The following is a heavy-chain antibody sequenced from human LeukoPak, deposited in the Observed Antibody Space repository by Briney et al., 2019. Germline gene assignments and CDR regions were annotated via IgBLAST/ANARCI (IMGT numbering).Heavy chain of an antibody. CDR1: GFTFSSYE. D-gene: IGHD2-15*01. V-gene: IGHV3-48*03. CDR2: ISSSGSTI. CDR3: AREIRYCSGSKCYLFDY. J-gene: IGHJ4*02. Sequence: PGGSLRLSCAASGFTFSSYEMNWVRQAPGKGLEWVSYISSSGSTIYYADPVKGRFTISRDNAKNSLYLQMNSLRAEDTAVYYCAREIRYCSGSKCYLFDYWGQGTLVTVSP.